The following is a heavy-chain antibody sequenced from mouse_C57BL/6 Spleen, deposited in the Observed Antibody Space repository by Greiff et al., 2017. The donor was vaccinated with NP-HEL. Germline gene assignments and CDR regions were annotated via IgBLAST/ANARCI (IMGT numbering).Heavy chain of an antibody. V-gene: IGHV5-17*01. D-gene: IGHD1-1*01. Sequence: EVQGVESGGGLVKPGGSLKLSCAASGFTFSDYGMHWVRQAPEKGLEWVAYISSGSSTIYYADTVKGRFTISRDNAKNTLVLQMTSLRSEETAMYYCARTTVVARIAMDYWGQGTSVTVSS. CDR3: ARTTVVARIAMDY. J-gene: IGHJ4*01. CDR1: GFTFSDYG. CDR2: ISSGSSTI.